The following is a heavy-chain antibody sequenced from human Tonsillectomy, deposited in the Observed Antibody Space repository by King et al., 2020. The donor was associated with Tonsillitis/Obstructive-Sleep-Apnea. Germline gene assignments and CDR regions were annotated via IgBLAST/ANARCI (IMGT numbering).Heavy chain of an antibody. CDR1: GFTFDDYA. J-gene: IGHJ3*02. CDR2: ISWNSGSR. Sequence: VQLVESGGGLVQPGRYLRLSCASSGFTFDDYAMYWVRQAPGKGLEWVSGISWNSGSRGYADSVKGRFTISRDNAKNSLYLQMNSLRAEDTALYYCAKDLIIATACTPGDAFDIWGQGTMVTVSS. CDR3: AKDLIIATACTPGDAFDI. D-gene: IGHD6-13*01. V-gene: IGHV3-9*01.